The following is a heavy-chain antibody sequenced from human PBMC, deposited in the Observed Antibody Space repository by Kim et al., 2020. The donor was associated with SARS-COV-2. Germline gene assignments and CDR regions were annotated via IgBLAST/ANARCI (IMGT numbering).Heavy chain of an antibody. J-gene: IGHJ4*02. V-gene: IGHV3-23*01. CDR2: ISGNAGST. Sequence: GGSLRLSCAASGITFSSYAMSWVRQAPGKGLEWVSAISGNAGSTYYEDSVKGRFTISRDNSKNTLYLQMSSLRAEDSAVYYCAKEIYCTSNNCYRGEGDWGQGTLVTVSS. CDR1: GITFSSYA. CDR3: AKEIYCTSNNCYRGEGD. D-gene: IGHD2-2*01.